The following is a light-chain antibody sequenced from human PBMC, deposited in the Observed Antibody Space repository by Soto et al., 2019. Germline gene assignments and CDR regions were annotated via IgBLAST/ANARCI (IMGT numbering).Light chain of an antibody. V-gene: IGLV2-14*01. CDR1: SSDVGGYNY. CDR2: EVS. Sequence: QSVLTQPASVSGSPGQSITISCTGTSSDVGGYNYVSWYQQHPGKAPKLMIYEVSNRPSGVSNRFSGSKSGKTASLTISGLQAEDEADYYCSSYTSSSPYVFGTGTKVTLL. CDR3: SSYTSSSPYV. J-gene: IGLJ1*01.